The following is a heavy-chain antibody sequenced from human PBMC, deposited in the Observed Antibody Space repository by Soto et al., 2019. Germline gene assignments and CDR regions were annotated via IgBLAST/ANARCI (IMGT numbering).Heavy chain of an antibody. D-gene: IGHD2-15*01. CDR1: GYTFTSYG. J-gene: IGHJ3*02. Sequence: ASVKVSCKASGYTFTSYGSRWVRQAPGQGLEWMGWISAYNGKTNYAQKLQGRVTMTTDTATSTAYMELRSLRSDDTAVYYCARTRELQDIVVVVAAYAGDDAIDIW. V-gene: IGHV1-18*04. CDR2: ISAYNGKT. CDR3: ARTRELQDIVVVVAAYAGDDAIDI.